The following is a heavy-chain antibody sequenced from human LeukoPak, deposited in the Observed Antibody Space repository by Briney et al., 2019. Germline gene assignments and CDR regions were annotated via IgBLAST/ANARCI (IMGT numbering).Heavy chain of an antibody. D-gene: IGHD3-10*02. CDR2: LNSDGTTI. J-gene: IGHJ4*02. Sequence: GGSLRLSCAASGFPFNAYWMTWVRQAPGMGLVWVSRLNSDGTTINYADSVKGRFTISRDNAKNTVYVQMSGLRDDDTALYFCVRGAGGPRNYVLDYWGQGALVSVSS. V-gene: IGHV3-74*01. CDR3: VRGAGGPRNYVLDY. CDR1: GFPFNAYW.